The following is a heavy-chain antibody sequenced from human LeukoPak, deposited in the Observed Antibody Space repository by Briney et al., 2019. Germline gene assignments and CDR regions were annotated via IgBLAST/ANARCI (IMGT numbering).Heavy chain of an antibody. D-gene: IGHD3-10*01. CDR3: ARSLRVRGVPDYMDV. V-gene: IGHV3-53*01. Sequence: GGSLRLSCAASDFTVSSNYMSWVRQAPGKGLECVSVIHKNAITSYADTVKGRLTISRDNSKNTMYLQMNNLRVDDTAVYYCARSLRVRGVPDYMDVRGKGTTVTVYS. CDR1: DFTVSSNY. CDR2: IHKNAIT. J-gene: IGHJ6*03.